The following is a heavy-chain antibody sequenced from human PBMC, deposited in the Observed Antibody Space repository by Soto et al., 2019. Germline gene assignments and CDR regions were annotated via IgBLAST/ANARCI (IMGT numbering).Heavy chain of an antibody. Sequence: QVQLVQSGAEEKKPGASVKVSCKASGYTFTGYAMHWVRQAPGQRLEWMGWINAGNGNTKYSQKFQGGVTITRDTSASTAYMELGSLRSEDTAVYYCARAVAVPADFDYWGQGTLVTVSS. J-gene: IGHJ4*02. CDR1: GYTFTGYA. D-gene: IGHD6-19*01. CDR2: INAGNGNT. V-gene: IGHV1-3*05. CDR3: ARAVAVPADFDY.